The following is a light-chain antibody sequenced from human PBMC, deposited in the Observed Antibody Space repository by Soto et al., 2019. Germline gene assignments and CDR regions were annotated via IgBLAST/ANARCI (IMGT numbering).Light chain of an antibody. CDR2: GAS. CDR3: QQYGSSPHT. V-gene: IGKV3-20*01. J-gene: IGKJ2*01. CDR1: QSVSSSY. Sequence: EIVLTQSPGTLSLSPGERATLSCRASQSVSSSYLAWYQHKPGQAPRLLIYGASGRATGIPDRFGGSGSGTDFTLTLSRLEPEDFAVYYCQQYGSSPHTFGQGTKLEIK.